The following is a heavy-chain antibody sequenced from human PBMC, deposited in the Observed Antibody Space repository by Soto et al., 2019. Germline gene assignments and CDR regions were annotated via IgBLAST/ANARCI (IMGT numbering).Heavy chain of an antibody. CDR1: GFTFNKFD. V-gene: IGHV3-23*05. CDR2: LDSSDDTT. D-gene: IGHD2-21*01. Sequence: VQMLGSGGGVVERGGSLRLSCVGSGFTFNKFDMTWVRQAPGKGLEWVSSLDSSDDTTYYSDSVKGRFIMSRDTSKNTLYLQMNSLRAEDTGIYFCATGATYCGDECYPNFHYYYGLDVWGLGTTVTVS. CDR3: ATGATYCGDECYPNFHYYYGLDV. J-gene: IGHJ6*02.